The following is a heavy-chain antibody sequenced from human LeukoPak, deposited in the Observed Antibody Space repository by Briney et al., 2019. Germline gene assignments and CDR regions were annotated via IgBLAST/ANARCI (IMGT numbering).Heavy chain of an antibody. CDR3: ARHTIFCSFLNCSPFDP. CDR2: IYHRGSA. CDR1: GGSISTYY. V-gene: IGHV4-59*08. D-gene: IGHD3-3*01. Sequence: SETLSLTCTVSGGSISTYYWTWSRQPPGKGLEWIGYIYHRGSANYNPSLKSRLSISVDTSKNQLSLTLSSVTAADSAIYYCARHTIFCSFLNCSPFDPWGQGTLVTVSS. J-gene: IGHJ5*02.